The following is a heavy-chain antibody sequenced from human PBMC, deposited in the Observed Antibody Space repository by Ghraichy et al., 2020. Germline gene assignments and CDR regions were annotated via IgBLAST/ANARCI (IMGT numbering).Heavy chain of an antibody. CDR3: ARHGEGDFGNQYFQH. CDR2: IDPGDSDV. V-gene: IGHV5-51*01. D-gene: IGHD4-11*01. Sequence: GESLNISCKGSGYRFSNYWIGWVRQMPGKGPEWMGVIDPGDSDVKYSPSFEGHVTISVDRSSRTAYLQWSSLRASDTAVYYCARHGEGDFGNQYFQHWGQGTLVTVSS. CDR1: GYRFSNYW. J-gene: IGHJ1*01.